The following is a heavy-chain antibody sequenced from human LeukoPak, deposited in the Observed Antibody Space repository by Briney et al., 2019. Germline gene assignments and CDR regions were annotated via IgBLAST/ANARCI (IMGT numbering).Heavy chain of an antibody. J-gene: IGHJ5*02. CDR2: ISSSSSYI. CDR3: ARDKTSVARQLVFSASLGWFDP. V-gene: IGHV3-21*01. D-gene: IGHD6-13*01. Sequence: TGGSLRLSCVGSGFIFSSYSMNWVRQAPGKGLEWVSSISSSSSYIYYADSVKGRFTISRDNAKNSLYLQMNSLRAEDTAVYYCARDKTSVARQLVFSASLGWFDPWGQGTLVTVSS. CDR1: GFIFSSYS.